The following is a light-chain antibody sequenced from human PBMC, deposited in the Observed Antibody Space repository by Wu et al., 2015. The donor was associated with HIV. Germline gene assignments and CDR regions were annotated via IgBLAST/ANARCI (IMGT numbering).Light chain of an antibody. CDR2: AAS. J-gene: IGKJ4*01. V-gene: IGKV1-9*01. Sequence: DVQLTQSPSFLAASVGDTVTITCRASQSISGYLAWYRQKPGKAPNLLIYAASTAQTGVPSRFGGGGYGTEFTLTIISLQPEDVATYYCQQLNSDLITFGGGTKVEIK. CDR3: QQLNSDLIT. CDR1: QSISGY.